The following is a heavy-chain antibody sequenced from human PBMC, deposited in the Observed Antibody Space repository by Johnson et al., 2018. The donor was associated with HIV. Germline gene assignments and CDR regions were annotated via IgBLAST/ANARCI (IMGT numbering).Heavy chain of an antibody. CDR2: IYSGGST. Sequence: VQLVESGGRVVRPGGSLRLSCAASGFTFSSYGMHWVRQAPGKGLEWVSVIYSGGSTFYADSVKGRFTISRDNSGNTLYLQMDSLRVEDTAVYYCASTRLGAFDIWGQGTMVTVSS. CDR3: ASTRLGAFDI. V-gene: IGHV3-66*01. CDR1: GFTFSSYG. J-gene: IGHJ3*02. D-gene: IGHD6-6*01.